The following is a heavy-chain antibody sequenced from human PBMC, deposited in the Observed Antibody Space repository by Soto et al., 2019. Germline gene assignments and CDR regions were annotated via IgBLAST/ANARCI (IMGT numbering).Heavy chain of an antibody. J-gene: IGHJ4*02. V-gene: IGHV3-74*01. Sequence: EVQMVESGGGLVQPGGSLRLSCAASGFIFNNYWMHWVRQVPGKGLMWVSRIQSDGSRIEYADSVKGRFTISRDNAKNTVNMQMKIMRVEDPAVYSCARSGGIDHWGQGTLVTVSS. D-gene: IGHD3-3*01. CDR1: GFIFNNYW. CDR3: ARSGGIDH. CDR2: IQSDGSRI.